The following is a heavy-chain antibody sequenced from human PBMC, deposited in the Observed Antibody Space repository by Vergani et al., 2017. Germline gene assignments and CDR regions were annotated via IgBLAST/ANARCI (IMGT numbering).Heavy chain of an antibody. CDR3: ARAGYCSGDSCYSGPFDY. D-gene: IGHD2-15*01. J-gene: IGHJ4*02. CDR1: GGSFSGYY. Sequence: QVQLQQWGAGLLKPSETLSLTCAVYGGSFSGYYWSWIRQPPGKGLEWIGEINHSGSTNYNPSLMGRVTISLDTSKNQFSLNLSSVTAADTAVYYCARAGYCSGDSCYSGPFDYWGQGTLVTVSS. CDR2: INHSGST. V-gene: IGHV4-34*01.